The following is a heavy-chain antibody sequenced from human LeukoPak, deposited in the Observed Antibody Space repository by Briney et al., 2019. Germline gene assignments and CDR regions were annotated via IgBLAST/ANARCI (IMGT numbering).Heavy chain of an antibody. CDR3: ARGAHSGSFSSWFHP. CDR1: GGTLNKYA. Sequence: ASVKVSCKASGGTLNKYAITWVRQAPGQGLEWMGGIIPMHAPARYAQNFQGRVTITTDESTTTAYMELSSLKSEDTAPYYCARGAHSGSFSSWFHPWGQGTLVTVSS. CDR2: IIPMHAPA. V-gene: IGHV1-69*05. J-gene: IGHJ5*02. D-gene: IGHD3-10*01.